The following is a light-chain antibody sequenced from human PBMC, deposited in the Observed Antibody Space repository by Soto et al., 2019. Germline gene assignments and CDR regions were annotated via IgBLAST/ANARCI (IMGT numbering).Light chain of an antibody. Sequence: ALTQPASVSGSPGQSITISCTGTSSDVGDYKYVSWYQQHPDKAPKLIIFVNSNRPSGISDRFSASKSGNTASLTISGLQAEDEADYYCSSYTSSDTPYVFGTGTKVTVL. V-gene: IGLV2-14*01. CDR1: SSDVGDYKY. CDR2: VNS. J-gene: IGLJ1*01. CDR3: SSYTSSDTPYV.